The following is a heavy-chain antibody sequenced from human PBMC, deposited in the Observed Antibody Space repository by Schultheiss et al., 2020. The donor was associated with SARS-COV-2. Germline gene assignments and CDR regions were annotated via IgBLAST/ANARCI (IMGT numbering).Heavy chain of an antibody. V-gene: IGHV3-15*01. CDR3: TTSLGY. D-gene: IGHD7-27*01. CDR2: IKSKAYGGTT. Sequence: GGSLRLSCAASGFTFSDYYMSWIRQAPGKGLEWVGRIKSKAYGGTTDYAAPVKGRFTFSRDDSKNTLYLQMNSLKTEDTAVYYCTTSLGYWGQGTLVTVSS. CDR1: GFTFSDYY. J-gene: IGHJ4*02.